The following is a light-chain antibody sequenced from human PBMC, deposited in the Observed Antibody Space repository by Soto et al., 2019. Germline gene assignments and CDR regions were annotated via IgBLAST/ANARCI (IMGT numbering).Light chain of an antibody. V-gene: IGKV3-20*01. CDR3: QQYGSSPPIT. CDR1: QSVSSSY. CDR2: GAS. Sequence: IVLTQSPGTLSLTPGETATLSCRASQSVSSSYLAWYQQKPGQAPRLLIYGASSRATGIPDRFSGSGSGTDFTLTISRLEPEDFAVYYCQQYGSSPPITFGQGTRLEI. J-gene: IGKJ5*01.